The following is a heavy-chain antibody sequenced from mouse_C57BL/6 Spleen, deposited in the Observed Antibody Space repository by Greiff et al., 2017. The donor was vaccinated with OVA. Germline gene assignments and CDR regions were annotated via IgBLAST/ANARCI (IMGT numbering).Heavy chain of an antibody. Sequence: QVQLQQPGAELVRPGSSVKLSCKASGYTFTSYWMHWVKQRPIQGLEWIGNIDPSDSETHYNQKFKDKATLTVDKSSSTAYMQLSSLTSADSAVYDCASSSGDPAWFAYWGQGTLVTVSA. J-gene: IGHJ3*01. CDR2: IDPSDSET. V-gene: IGHV1-52*01. D-gene: IGHD3-2*02. CDR1: GYTFTSYW. CDR3: ASSSGDPAWFAY.